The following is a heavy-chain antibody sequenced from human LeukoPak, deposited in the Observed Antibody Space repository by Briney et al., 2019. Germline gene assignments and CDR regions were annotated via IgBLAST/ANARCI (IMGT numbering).Heavy chain of an antibody. V-gene: IGHV3-11*01. Sequence: GGSLRLSCAASGFTFSDYYMSWIRQAPGKGLEWVSYISSSGSTIYYADSVKGRFTISRDNAKNSLYLQMNSLRAEDTAVYYCARAGGYDSSGYYYEGQYFDYWGQGTLVTVSS. D-gene: IGHD3-22*01. CDR2: ISSSGSTI. CDR1: GFTFSDYY. J-gene: IGHJ4*02. CDR3: ARAGGYDSSGYYYEGQYFDY.